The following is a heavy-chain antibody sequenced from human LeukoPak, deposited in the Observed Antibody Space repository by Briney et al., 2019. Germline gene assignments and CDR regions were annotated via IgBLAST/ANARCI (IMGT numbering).Heavy chain of an antibody. CDR2: ISGSGGST. J-gene: IGHJ4*02. D-gene: IGHD5-18*01. V-gene: IGHV3-23*01. CDR3: AKDRERHTAMVRWFDY. Sequence: GGSLRLSCAASGFTFSSYAMSWVRQAPGKGLEWASAISGSGGSTYYADSVKGRFTISRDNSKNTLYLQMNSLRAEDTAVYYCAKDRERHTAMVRWFDYWGQGTLVTVSS. CDR1: GFTFSSYA.